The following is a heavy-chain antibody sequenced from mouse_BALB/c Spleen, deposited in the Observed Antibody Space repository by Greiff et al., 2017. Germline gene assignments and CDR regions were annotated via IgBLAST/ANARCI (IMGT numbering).Heavy chain of an antibody. D-gene: IGHD2-4*01. Sequence: EVQVVESGGGLVKPGGSLKLSCAASGFTFSDYYMSWVRQTPAKRLEWVATLSDGGSYTYYPDSVKGRFTISRDNAKNNLYLQMSSLKSEDTAMYYCARDDYDYDGYPFAYWGQGTLVTVSA. CDR3: ARDDYDYDGYPFAY. CDR2: LSDGGSYT. J-gene: IGHJ3*01. V-gene: IGHV5-4*02. CDR1: GFTFSDYY.